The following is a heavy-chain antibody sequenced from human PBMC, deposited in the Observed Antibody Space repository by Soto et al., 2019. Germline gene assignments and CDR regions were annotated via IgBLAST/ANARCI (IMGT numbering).Heavy chain of an antibody. CDR2: IIPILGIA. Sequence: SVKVSCKASGGTFSSYTISWVRQAPGQGLEWMGRIIPILGIANYAQKLQGRVTITADKSTSTAYMELSSLRSEDTAIYYCARDGFYAGSGRYSYGDTPPRYYAMDVWGEGTTVTVSS. J-gene: IGHJ6*04. V-gene: IGHV1-69*04. D-gene: IGHD5-18*01. CDR3: ARDGFYAGSGRYSYGDTPPRYYAMDV. CDR1: GGTFSSYT.